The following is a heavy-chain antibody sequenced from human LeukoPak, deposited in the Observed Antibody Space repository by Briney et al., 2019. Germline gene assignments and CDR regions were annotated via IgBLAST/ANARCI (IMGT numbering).Heavy chain of an antibody. CDR1: GGSISSSSYY. CDR2: IYYSGST. V-gene: IGHV4-39*01. D-gene: IGHD3-10*01. Sequence: SETLSLTCTVSGGSISSSSYYWGWIRQPPGKGLEWIGSIYYSGSTYYNPSLKSRVTISVDTSKNQFSLKLSSVTGADTAVYYCASSMVRGVIGAFDIWGQGTMVTVSS. J-gene: IGHJ3*02. CDR3: ASSMVRGVIGAFDI.